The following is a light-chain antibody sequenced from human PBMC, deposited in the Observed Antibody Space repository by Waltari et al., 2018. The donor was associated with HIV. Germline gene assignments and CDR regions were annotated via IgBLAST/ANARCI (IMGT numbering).Light chain of an antibody. V-gene: IGKV4-1*01. CDR2: WAS. Sequence: DLVMTQSPDSLAVSVGERATIICKYSQSVLYPSNNKNYLAWYQQKSGQPPKLIIYWASTRESGVPDRFSGSGSGTNFTLTISSLQDEDVALYYCQQYYSIPRTFGQGTKVEIQ. CDR1: QSVLYPSNNKNY. CDR3: QQYYSIPRT. J-gene: IGKJ1*01.